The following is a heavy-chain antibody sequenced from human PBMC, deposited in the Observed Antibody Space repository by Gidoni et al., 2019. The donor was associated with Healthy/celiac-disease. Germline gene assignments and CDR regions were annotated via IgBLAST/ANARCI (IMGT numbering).Heavy chain of an antibody. Sequence: QLQLQESGPGLVKPSETLSLTCTVSGGSISSSSYYWGWIRQPPGKGLEWIGSIYYSGSTYYNPSLKSRVTISVDTSKNQFSLKLSSVTAADTAVYYCARPAEGYCSGGSCYTGWFDPWGQGNLVTVSS. J-gene: IGHJ5*02. CDR1: GGSISSSSYY. CDR3: ARPAEGYCSGGSCYTGWFDP. D-gene: IGHD2-15*01. CDR2: IYYSGST. V-gene: IGHV4-39*01.